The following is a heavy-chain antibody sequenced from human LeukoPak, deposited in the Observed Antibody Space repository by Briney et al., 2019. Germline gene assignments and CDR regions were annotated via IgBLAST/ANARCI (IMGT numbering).Heavy chain of an antibody. Sequence: SETLSPTCTVSGGSISSYYWSWIRQPAGKGLEWIGYIFYSGSTNYNPFLKSRVTISLDTSKNHFSLKLTSVTAADTAVYYCARQVYDFWSGYPGTFDIWGQGTLVTVSS. V-gene: IGHV4-59*01. CDR3: ARQVYDFWSGYPGTFDI. CDR1: GGSISSYY. CDR2: IFYSGST. J-gene: IGHJ3*02. D-gene: IGHD3-3*01.